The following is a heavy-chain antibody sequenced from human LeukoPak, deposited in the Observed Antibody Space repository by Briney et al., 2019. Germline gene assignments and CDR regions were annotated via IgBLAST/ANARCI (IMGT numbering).Heavy chain of an antibody. J-gene: IGHJ5*02. CDR2: IYYSGST. Sequence: PSETLSLTCTVSGGSISSSSYYWGWIRQPPGKGLEWIGSIYYSGSTYYNPSLRSRVTISVDPSKNQFPLKLSSVPAAAPAVYFSAREPGRFRGFDPWAQGTLVPVSS. V-gene: IGHV4-39*06. CDR3: AREPGRFRGFDP. CDR1: GGSISSSSYY.